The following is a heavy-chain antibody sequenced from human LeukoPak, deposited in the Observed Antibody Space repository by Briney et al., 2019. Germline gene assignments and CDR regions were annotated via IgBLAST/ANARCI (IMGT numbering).Heavy chain of an antibody. Sequence: ASVKVSCKASGYTFTGYYMHWVRQAPGQGLEWMGWINPNSGGTNYAQKFQGRVTMTRDTSISTAYLQWSSLKASDTAMYYCARRRMGYYMDVWGKGTTVTVSS. D-gene: IGHD2-15*01. CDR2: INPNSGGT. V-gene: IGHV1-2*02. CDR1: GYTFTGYY. CDR3: ARRRMGYYMDV. J-gene: IGHJ6*03.